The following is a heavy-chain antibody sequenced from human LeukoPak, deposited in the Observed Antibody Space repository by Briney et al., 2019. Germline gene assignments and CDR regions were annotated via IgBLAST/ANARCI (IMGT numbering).Heavy chain of an antibody. V-gene: IGHV1-3*01. Sequence: ASVKVSCKASGYTFTSYAMHWVRQAPGQRLEWMGWINAGNGKTKYSQKFQGRVTITRDTSASTAYIELSSLRSEDTAVYYCARSWFRNYYGMDVWGQGTTVTVSS. J-gene: IGHJ6*02. CDR3: ARSWFRNYYGMDV. CDR2: INAGNGKT. D-gene: IGHD6-13*01. CDR1: GYTFTSYA.